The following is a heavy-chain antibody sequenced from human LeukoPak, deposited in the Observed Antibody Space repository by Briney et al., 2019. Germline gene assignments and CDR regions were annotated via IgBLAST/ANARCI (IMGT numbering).Heavy chain of an antibody. Sequence: GASVKVSCTASGYTFTSYDINWVRQATGRGLEWMGWMSPNSDNTGYAQKFQGRVTFTRDTSISTAYMELRSLTSEDTAVYYCARDYGGSSGWFDPWGQGTLVTVSS. J-gene: IGHJ5*02. V-gene: IGHV1-8*01. CDR2: MSPNSDNT. D-gene: IGHD4-23*01. CDR1: GYTFTSYD. CDR3: ARDYGGSSGWFDP.